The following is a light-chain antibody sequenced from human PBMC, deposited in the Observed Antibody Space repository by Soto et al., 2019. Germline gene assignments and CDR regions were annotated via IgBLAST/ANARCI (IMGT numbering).Light chain of an antibody. CDR3: NSYTSSSTLV. V-gene: IGLV2-14*01. CDR1: SSDIGGYNY. CDR2: EVT. J-gene: IGLJ1*01. Sequence: QSALTQPASVSGSPGQSIAISCTGTSSDIGGYNYVSWYQQHPGKAPKLMIYEVTYRPSGASNRFSGSKSGNTASLTISGLQAEDEADYYCNSYTSSSTLVFGTGTKVTVL.